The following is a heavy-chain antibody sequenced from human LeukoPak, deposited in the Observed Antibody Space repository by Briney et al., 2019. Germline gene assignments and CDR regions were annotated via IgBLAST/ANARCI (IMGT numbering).Heavy chain of an antibody. J-gene: IGHJ4*02. CDR1: GISISSSNSY. CDR3: ARTRTIFGVVITAFDY. Sequence: SSETLSLTCTVSGISISSSNSYWGWIRQPPGKGLEWIGSIYYTGNTYYNPSLKSRVTISVDTSKNQFSLKLSSVTAADTAVYYCARTRTIFGVVITAFDYWGQGTLGTVSS. D-gene: IGHD3-3*01. V-gene: IGHV4-39*07. CDR2: IYYTGNT.